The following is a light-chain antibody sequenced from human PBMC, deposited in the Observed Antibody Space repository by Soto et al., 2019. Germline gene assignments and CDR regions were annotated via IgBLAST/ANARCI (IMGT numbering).Light chain of an antibody. CDR2: EVN. CDR3: QSYDSSLSGVV. V-gene: IGLV2-14*01. Sequence: QSVLTQPASVSESPGQSITISCTGSSSDVGNSNYVSWYQHHPGKAPKLMIYEVNNRPSGVSTRFSGSKSCNTASLIISGLQTDDEGDYYCQSYDSSLSGVVFGGGTKLTVL. J-gene: IGLJ2*01. CDR1: SSDVGNSNY.